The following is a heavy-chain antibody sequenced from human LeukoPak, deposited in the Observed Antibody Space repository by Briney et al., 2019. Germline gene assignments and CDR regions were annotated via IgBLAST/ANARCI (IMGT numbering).Heavy chain of an antibody. CDR3: ARTDYDSSGYFDY. D-gene: IGHD3-22*01. V-gene: IGHV4-39*01. Sequence: SETLSLTCTVSGGSISSSSYYWGWIRQPPGKGLEWIGSIYYSGSTYCNPSLKSRVTISVDTSKNQFSLKLSSVTAADTAVYYCARTDYDSSGYFDYWGQGTLVTVSS. CDR1: GGSISSSSYY. CDR2: IYYSGST. J-gene: IGHJ4*02.